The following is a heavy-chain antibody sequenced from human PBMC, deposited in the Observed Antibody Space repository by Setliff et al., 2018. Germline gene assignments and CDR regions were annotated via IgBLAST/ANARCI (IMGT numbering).Heavy chain of an antibody. V-gene: IGHV3-23*01. CDR2: ISGDSSFT. D-gene: IGHD3-3*01. CDR1: GFTFNHFA. CDR3: AKAGGSGFGMDYLDS. Sequence: GGSLRLSCATSGFTFNHFAMAWVRQAPGRGLEWVSIISGDSSFTNYADSVRGRATIFRDSSGNNVYLHMNSLTAADSAMYYCAKAGGSGFGMDYLDSWGQGTLITVSS. J-gene: IGHJ4*02.